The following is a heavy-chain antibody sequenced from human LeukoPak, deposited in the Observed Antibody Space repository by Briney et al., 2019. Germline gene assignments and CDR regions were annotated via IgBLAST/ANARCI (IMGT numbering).Heavy chain of an antibody. CDR3: ARGRGIFGVVIIKGAYDY. V-gene: IGHV4-34*01. D-gene: IGHD3-3*02. Sequence: PSGTLSLTCAVYGGSFSGYYWSWIRQPPGKGLEWIGEINHSGSTNYNPSLKSRVTISVDTSKNQFSLKLSSVTAADTAVYYCARGRGIFGVVIIKGAYDYWGQGTLVTVSS. J-gene: IGHJ4*02. CDR1: GGSFSGYY. CDR2: INHSGST.